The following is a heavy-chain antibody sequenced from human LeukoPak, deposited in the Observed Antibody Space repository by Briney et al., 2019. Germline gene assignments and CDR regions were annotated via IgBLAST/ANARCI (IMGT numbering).Heavy chain of an antibody. V-gene: IGHV3-23*01. J-gene: IGHJ4*02. Sequence: GGSLRLSCAASGFTLSSHAMNWVRQAPGKGLEWLSAISDSGGSTYYADSVKGRFTISRDNSKNTLHLQMNSLRAEDTAVYYCAKYAIVGSPAFDYWGQGTLVTVSS. CDR2: ISDSGGST. D-gene: IGHD1-26*01. CDR1: GFTLSSHA. CDR3: AKYAIVGSPAFDY.